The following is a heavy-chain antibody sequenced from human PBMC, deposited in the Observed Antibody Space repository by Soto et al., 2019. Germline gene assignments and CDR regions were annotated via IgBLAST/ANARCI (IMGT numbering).Heavy chain of an antibody. D-gene: IGHD3-22*01. V-gene: IGHV3-48*01. CDR2: ISSSSSTI. J-gene: IGHJ4*01. CDR3: VRPTYYYDSSGPPAY. Sequence: GEALKISCAASGFTFSTYSMNWVRQAPVKGLEWVSYISSSSSTIFYTDSVKGRFTVSRDNAKNSLYLQMNSLRAEDTAVYYCVRPTYYYDSSGPPAYWGQGTLVTVSS. CDR1: GFTFSTYS.